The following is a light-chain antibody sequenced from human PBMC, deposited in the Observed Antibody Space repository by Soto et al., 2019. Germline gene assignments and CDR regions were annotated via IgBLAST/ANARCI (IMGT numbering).Light chain of an antibody. Sequence: DIVMTQSPVSLPVTPGEPASISCRSSQSLLHNNGYNSLDWYLQKPGQSPQLLIYLGSNRASGVPDRFSGSGSGTDFTLRISRVEAEDVEVYYCMQALQTPITFGQGTRLEIK. CDR3: MQALQTPIT. V-gene: IGKV2-28*01. CDR2: LGS. J-gene: IGKJ5*01. CDR1: QSLLHNNGYNS.